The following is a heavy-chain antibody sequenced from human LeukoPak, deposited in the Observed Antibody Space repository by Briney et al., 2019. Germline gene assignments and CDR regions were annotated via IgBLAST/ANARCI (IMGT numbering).Heavy chain of an antibody. J-gene: IGHJ6*02. V-gene: IGHV5-51*01. D-gene: IGHD2-2*01. CDR3: ARHNKIASSQYGMDV. Sequence: GESLKISCKGSGYSFTSYWIVWVRQMPGKGLEWIGIIYPGDSDTRYSPSFQGQVSISADKSISTAYLQWSSLKASDTGIYYCARHNKIASSQYGMDVWGQGTTVTVSS. CDR2: IYPGDSDT. CDR1: GYSFTSYW.